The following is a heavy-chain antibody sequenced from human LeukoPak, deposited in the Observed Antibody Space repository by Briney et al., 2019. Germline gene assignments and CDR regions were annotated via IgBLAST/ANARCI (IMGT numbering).Heavy chain of an antibody. D-gene: IGHD6-13*01. CDR1: GYTFTSYD. Sequence: ASVKVSCKASGYTFTSYDINWVRQATGQGLEWMGWMNPNSGNTGYAQKFQGRVTMTRNTSISTAYMELSRLRSEDTAVYYCATKSSRWSKGLLDYRGQGTLVTV. V-gene: IGHV1-8*01. CDR3: ATKSSRWSKGLLDY. J-gene: IGHJ4*02. CDR2: MNPNSGNT.